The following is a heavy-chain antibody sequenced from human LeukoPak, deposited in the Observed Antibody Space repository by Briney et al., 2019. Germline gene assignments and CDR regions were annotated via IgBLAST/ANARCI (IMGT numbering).Heavy chain of an antibody. D-gene: IGHD6-19*01. CDR2: IYYSGST. CDR3: ARGLGSAHPGGYFDL. CDR1: GFTFSSYS. V-gene: IGHV4-30-4*08. J-gene: IGHJ2*01. Sequence: LRLSCAASGFTFSSYSMTWVRQAPGKGLEWIGYIYYSGSTYYNPSLKSRVTISVDTSKNQFSLKLSSVTAADTAVYYCARGLGSAHPGGYFDLWGRGTLVTVSS.